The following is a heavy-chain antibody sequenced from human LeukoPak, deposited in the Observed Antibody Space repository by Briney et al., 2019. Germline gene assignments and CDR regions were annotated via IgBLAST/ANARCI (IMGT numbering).Heavy chain of an antibody. J-gene: IGHJ4*02. D-gene: IGHD3-10*01. CDR3: ARERERGVSFRGDLYGGYFDS. CDR1: GGSFSSYR. Sequence: PSATLSLTCAVSGGSFSSYRWTWIRQSPGQGLEWIGYIYSNGSTNSNPSLKSRVTISADTSNNQFSLKLTSVAAADTAVYYCARERERGVSFRGDLYGGYFDSWGQGTLVTVPS. V-gene: IGHV4-59*01. CDR2: IYSNGST.